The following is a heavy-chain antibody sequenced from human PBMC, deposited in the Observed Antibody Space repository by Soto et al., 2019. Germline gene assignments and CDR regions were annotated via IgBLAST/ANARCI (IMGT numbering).Heavy chain of an antibody. Sequence: SVKVSCKASGGTFSSCAISWVRQAPGQGLEWMGGIIPIFGTANYAQKFQGRVTITADESTSTAYMELSSLRSEDTAVYYCARDGGGIAAAGYFDYWGQGTLVTVYS. D-gene: IGHD6-13*01. CDR2: IIPIFGTA. CDR1: GGTFSSCA. CDR3: ARDGGGIAAAGYFDY. V-gene: IGHV1-69*13. J-gene: IGHJ4*02.